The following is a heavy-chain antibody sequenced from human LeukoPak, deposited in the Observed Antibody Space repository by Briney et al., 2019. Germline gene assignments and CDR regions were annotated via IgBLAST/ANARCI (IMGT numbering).Heavy chain of an antibody. V-gene: IGHV4-34*01. CDR3: ARSPYLYDGSDYYRMYYFDY. D-gene: IGHD3-22*01. J-gene: IGHJ4*01. CDR1: GGSISSYY. CDR2: INHSGST. Sequence: SETLSLTCTVSGGSISSYYWSWIRQPPGKGLEWIGEINHSGSTYYNPSLSSRVTISVDTSKNQFSLKLSSVTAADTAVYYCARSPYLYDGSDYYRMYYFDYWGQGTLVTVSS.